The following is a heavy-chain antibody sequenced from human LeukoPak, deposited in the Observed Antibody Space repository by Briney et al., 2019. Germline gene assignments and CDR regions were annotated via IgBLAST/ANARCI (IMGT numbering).Heavy chain of an antibody. CDR1: GYSFTSYW. D-gene: IGHD1-1*01. CDR3: ARHSWNDGGFDY. Sequence: GESLKISCKGSGYSFTSYWIGWVRQMPGKGLEWMGNIYHGDSDTRYNPSFQGQVTIAADKSISTAYLQWSSLKASDTAMYYCARHSWNDGGFDYWGQGTLVTVSS. V-gene: IGHV5-51*01. J-gene: IGHJ4*02. CDR2: IYHGDSDT.